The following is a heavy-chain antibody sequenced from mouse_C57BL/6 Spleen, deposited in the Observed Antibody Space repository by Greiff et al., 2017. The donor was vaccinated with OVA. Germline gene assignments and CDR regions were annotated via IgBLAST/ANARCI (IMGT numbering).Heavy chain of an antibody. CDR1: GFTFSSYA. V-gene: IGHV5-4*03. CDR2: ISDGGSYT. CDR3: ARGATVVPYWYFDV. J-gene: IGHJ1*03. D-gene: IGHD1-1*01. Sequence: DVKLVESGGGLVKPGGSLKLSCAASGFTFSSYAMSWVRQTPEKRLEWVATISDGGSYTSYPDTVKGRFTISRDNAKNNLYLQMSHLKSEDTAMYYCARGATVVPYWYFDVWGTGTTVTVSS.